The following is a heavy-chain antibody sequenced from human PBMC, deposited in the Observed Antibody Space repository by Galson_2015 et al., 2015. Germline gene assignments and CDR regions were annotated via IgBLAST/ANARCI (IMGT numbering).Heavy chain of an antibody. CDR1: GYSFTSYW. Sequence: QSGAEVTKPGESLQISCKGSGYSFTSYWIGWVRQMPGKGLEWMGIIYPGDSDTKNSPSFQGQVTISADKSISTAYLQWSSLKASDTAMYYCARTLRGLRGEFDYWGQGSLVTVSS. CDR2: IYPGDSDT. CDR3: ARTLRGLRGEFDY. D-gene: IGHD3-10*01. J-gene: IGHJ4*02. V-gene: IGHV5-51*03.